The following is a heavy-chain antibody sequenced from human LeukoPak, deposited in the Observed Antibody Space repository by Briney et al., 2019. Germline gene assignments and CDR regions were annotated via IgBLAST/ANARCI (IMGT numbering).Heavy chain of an antibody. Sequence: QPGGSLRLSCAGSGFTFNTCAMNWVRQAPGKGLEWVSAISGAGISTYYADSVKGRFTISRDNSKNTLFLQMNSLRAEDTAVYYCAKDVRGYCSSTSCPKDSWGQGALVTVSP. D-gene: IGHD2-2*01. CDR1: GFTFNTCA. J-gene: IGHJ4*02. CDR3: AKDVRGYCSSTSCPKDS. V-gene: IGHV3-23*01. CDR2: ISGAGIST.